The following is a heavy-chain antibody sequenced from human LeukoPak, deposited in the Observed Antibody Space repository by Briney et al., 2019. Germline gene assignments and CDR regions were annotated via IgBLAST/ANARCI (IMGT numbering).Heavy chain of an antibody. CDR1: GFTFRSYS. D-gene: IGHD3-10*01. J-gene: IGHJ6*03. CDR3: AKGAAVMVHYYYYYMDV. Sequence: GGSLRVSCAASGFTFRSYSMSWVREAPGEGVEWVSAISGSGGSTYYADSVKGRVTISRDTSKNTLYLHMNSLRAEDTAVYYCAKGAAVMVHYYYYYMDVWGKGTTVTISS. CDR2: ISGSGGST. V-gene: IGHV3-23*01.